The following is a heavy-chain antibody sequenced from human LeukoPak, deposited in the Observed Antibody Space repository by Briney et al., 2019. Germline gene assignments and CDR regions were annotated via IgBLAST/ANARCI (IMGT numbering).Heavy chain of an antibody. CDR2: IDWDDDK. Sequence: SGPTLVNPTQTLTLTCTFSGFSLSTSGMCVSWIRQPPGKALEWLARIDWDDDKYYSTSLKTRFTISKDTSKNQVVLTMTNMDPVDTATYYCARTDSSGTNWYFDLWGRGTLVTVSS. V-gene: IGHV2-70*11. CDR3: ARTDSSGTNWYFDL. J-gene: IGHJ2*01. CDR1: GFSLSTSGMC. D-gene: IGHD3-22*01.